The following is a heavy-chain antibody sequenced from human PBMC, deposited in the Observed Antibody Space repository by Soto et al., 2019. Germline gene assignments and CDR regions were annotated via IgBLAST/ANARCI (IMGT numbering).Heavy chain of an antibody. CDR3: ARGGVSTRTFDY. V-gene: IGHV5-51*01. D-gene: IGHD3-3*01. Sequence: GESLKISCKGSGYNFAGYWIAWVRQMPGKGLELMGIIYPSDSDTRYRPSFQGQVTISADKSISSAYLQWSSLRASDTAMYYSARGGVSTRTFDYWGQGTPVTVSS. CDR1: GYNFAGYW. CDR2: IYPSDSDT. J-gene: IGHJ4*02.